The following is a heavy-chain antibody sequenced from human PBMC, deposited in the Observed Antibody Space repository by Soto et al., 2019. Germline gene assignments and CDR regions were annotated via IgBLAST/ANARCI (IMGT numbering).Heavy chain of an antibody. CDR3: ASYYYDSSGYYYVPGVY. Sequence: PSETLSLTCTVSGSSISSSSYYWGWIRQPPGKGLEWIGSIYYSGSTYYNPSLKSRVTISVDTSKNQFSLKLSSVTAADTAVYYCASYYYDSSGYYYVPGVYWGQGTLVTVSS. CDR2: IYYSGST. V-gene: IGHV4-39*01. D-gene: IGHD3-22*01. CDR1: GSSISSSSYY. J-gene: IGHJ4*02.